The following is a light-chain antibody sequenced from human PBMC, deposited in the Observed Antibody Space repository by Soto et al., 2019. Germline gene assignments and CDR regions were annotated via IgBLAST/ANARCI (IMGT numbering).Light chain of an antibody. CDR2: GGS. J-gene: IGKJ1*01. V-gene: IGKV3-20*01. Sequence: DIVLTQSPASLSLSPGERATISCRASQSVSSNHLAWYQQKPGQAPRLLIYGGSSRATGIPVRFSGSGSETDFTLTITRLEPEDFAVYYCQQYSSSRTFGQGTKVDI. CDR1: QSVSSNH. CDR3: QQYSSSRT.